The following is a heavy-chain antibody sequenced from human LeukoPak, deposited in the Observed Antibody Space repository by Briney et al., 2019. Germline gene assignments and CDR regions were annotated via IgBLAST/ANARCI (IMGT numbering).Heavy chain of an antibody. V-gene: IGHV4-61*02. D-gene: IGHD5-24*01. CDR2: IYTSGST. CDR1: GGSISSGSYY. CDR3: ARGMATNYLGNYYYYGMDV. Sequence: PSETLSLTCTVSGGSISSGSYYWSWIRQPAGKGLEWIGRIYTSGSTNYNPSLKSRVTISVDTSKNQFSLKLSSVTAADTAVYYCARGMATNYLGNYYYYGMDVWGQGTTVTVSS. J-gene: IGHJ6*02.